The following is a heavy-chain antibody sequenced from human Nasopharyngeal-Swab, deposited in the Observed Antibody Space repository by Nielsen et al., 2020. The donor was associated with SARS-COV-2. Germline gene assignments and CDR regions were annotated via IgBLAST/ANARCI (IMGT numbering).Heavy chain of an antibody. CDR3: ARGPSSSRFDP. J-gene: IGHJ5*02. Sequence: GESLKISCGGSGFTFSDYYMSWIRQAPGKGLEGVSYISDSGTTMYADSVKGRFTISRDNARKSEYMQLNSLRAEDTAEYYSARGPSSSRFDPWGQGSLLTVSS. D-gene: IGHD6-13*01. CDR2: ISDSGTTM. V-gene: IGHV3-11*01. CDR1: GFTFSDYY.